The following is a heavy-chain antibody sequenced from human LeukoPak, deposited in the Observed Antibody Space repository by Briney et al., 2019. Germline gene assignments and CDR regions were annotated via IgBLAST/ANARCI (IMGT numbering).Heavy chain of an antibody. V-gene: IGHV3-23*01. D-gene: IGHD2-21*02. J-gene: IGHJ4*02. Sequence: RRSLRLSCAASGFTFSSYAMSWVRQAPGKGLEWVSAISGSGGSTYYADSVKGRFTISRDNSKNTLYLQMNSLGAEDTAVYYCAKDHCGGDCYVFDYWGQGTLVTVSS. CDR1: GFTFSSYA. CDR3: AKDHCGGDCYVFDY. CDR2: ISGSGGST.